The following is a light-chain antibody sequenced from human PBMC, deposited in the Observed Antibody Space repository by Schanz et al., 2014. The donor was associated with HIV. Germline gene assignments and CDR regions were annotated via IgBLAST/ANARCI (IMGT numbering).Light chain of an antibody. Sequence: EIVLTQSPGTLSLSPGERATLSCRASQRISDSNFAWYQQKPGQAPRLLIYGVSVRATGSPDRFSGSGSGTDFTLTISRLEREDFAVYYCQQYGSSPALTFGGGTKVEIK. CDR2: GVS. V-gene: IGKV3-20*01. J-gene: IGKJ4*01. CDR3: QQYGSSPALT. CDR1: QRISDSN.